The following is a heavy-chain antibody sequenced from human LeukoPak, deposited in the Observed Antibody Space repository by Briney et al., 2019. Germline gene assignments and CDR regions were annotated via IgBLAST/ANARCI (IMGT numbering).Heavy chain of an antibody. V-gene: IGHV4-34*01. CDR3: ARSYYGSGSYYNFCWFDP. D-gene: IGHD3-10*01. CDR2: INHSGST. J-gene: IGHJ5*02. Sequence: PSETLSLTCAVYGGSFSGYYWSWIRQPPGKGLEWLGEINHSGSTNYNPSLKSRVTISVDTSKNQFSLKLSSVTAADTAVYYCARSYYGSGSYYNFCWFDPWGQGTLVTVSS. CDR1: GGSFSGYY.